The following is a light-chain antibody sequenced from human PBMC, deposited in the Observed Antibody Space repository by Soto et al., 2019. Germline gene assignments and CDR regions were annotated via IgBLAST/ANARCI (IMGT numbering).Light chain of an antibody. J-gene: IGLJ1*01. Sequence: QSVLTQPPSVSGAAGQRVTISCTGSSSNIGGNSVSWYQQLPGTAPKLLIYDDNKRPSGIPDRFSGSKSGTSATLGITGFQTGDEADYYCGSWDSSLSAYVFGTGTKVTVL. CDR3: GSWDSSLSAYV. V-gene: IGLV1-51*01. CDR2: DDN. CDR1: SSNIGGNS.